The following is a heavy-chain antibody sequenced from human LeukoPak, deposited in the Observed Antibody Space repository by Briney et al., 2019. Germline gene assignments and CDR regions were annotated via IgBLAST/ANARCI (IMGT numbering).Heavy chain of an antibody. CDR2: MNPNSGNT. J-gene: IGHJ6*03. CDR3: ARDLGYCSSTSCSDYYYYMDV. D-gene: IGHD2-2*01. CDR1: GYTFTSYD. V-gene: IGHV1-8*01. Sequence: GASVKVSCKASGYTFTSYDINWVRQATGQGLEWMGWMNPNSGNTGYAQKFQGRVTMTRNTSISTAYMELSRLRSDDTAVYYCARDLGYCSSTSCSDYYYYMDVWGKGTTVTISS.